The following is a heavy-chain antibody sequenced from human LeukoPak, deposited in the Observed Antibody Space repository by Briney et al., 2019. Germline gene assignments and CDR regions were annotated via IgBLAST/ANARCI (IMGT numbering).Heavy chain of an antibody. V-gene: IGHV3-53*01. Sequence: ETLSLTCSVSGGSISNDYWSWIRQAPGKGLEWVSVIYSGGSTHYADSVKGRFTISRDNSKNTLYLQMNSLTAEDTAVYYCANYYDSSGPTAGAFDIWGQGTMVTVSS. CDR2: IYSGGST. D-gene: IGHD3-22*01. CDR3: ANYYDSSGPTAGAFDI. J-gene: IGHJ3*02. CDR1: GGSISNDY.